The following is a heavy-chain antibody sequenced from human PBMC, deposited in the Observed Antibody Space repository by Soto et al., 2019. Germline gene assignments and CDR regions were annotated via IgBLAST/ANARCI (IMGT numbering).Heavy chain of an antibody. Sequence: KPSETLSLTCAVSGGSISSSNWWSWVRQPPGKGLEWIGEIYHSGSTNYNPSLKSRVTISVDKSKNQFSLKLSSVTAADTAVYYCAVYHPDRDGYALFDYWGQGTLVTVSS. D-gene: IGHD5-12*01. CDR3: AVYHPDRDGYALFDY. J-gene: IGHJ4*02. V-gene: IGHV4-4*02. CDR1: GGSISSSNW. CDR2: IYHSGST.